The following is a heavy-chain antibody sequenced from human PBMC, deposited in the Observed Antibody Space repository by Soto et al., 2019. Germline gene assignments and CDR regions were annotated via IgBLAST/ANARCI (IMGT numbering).Heavy chain of an antibody. CDR1: GGSISSSSYY. CDR3: ARHVGPKVDTAMGTYYYYGMDV. J-gene: IGHJ6*02. V-gene: IGHV4-39*01. D-gene: IGHD5-18*01. CDR2: IYYSGST. Sequence: QLQLQESGPGLVKPSETLSLTCTVSGGSISSSSYYWGWIRQPPGKGLEWIGSIYYSGSTYYNPSLKSRVTISGETSKNQFSLKLSSVTAADTAVYYCARHVGPKVDTAMGTYYYYGMDVWGQGTTVTVSS.